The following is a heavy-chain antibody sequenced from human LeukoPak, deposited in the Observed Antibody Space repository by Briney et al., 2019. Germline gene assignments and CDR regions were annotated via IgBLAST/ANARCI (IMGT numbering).Heavy chain of an antibody. V-gene: IGHV3-23*01. J-gene: IGHJ4*02. CDR1: GFTFSSYA. CDR2: ISGSGGST. CDR3: AKDESGSIAVAGTVFDY. Sequence: GGSLRLSCAASGFTFSSYAMSWVRQAPGKGLEWVSAISGSGGSTYYADSVKGRFTISRDNSKNTLYLQMNSLRAEDTAVYYCAKDESGSIAVAGTVFDYWGQGTLVTVSS. D-gene: IGHD6-19*01.